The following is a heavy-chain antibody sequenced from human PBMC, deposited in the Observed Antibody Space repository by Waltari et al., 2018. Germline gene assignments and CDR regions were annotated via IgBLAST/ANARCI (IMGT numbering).Heavy chain of an antibody. Sequence: QVQLQESGPGLVKPSETLSLTCTVSGGSISSHYWSWIRQHPGKGLEWIGYIYYSGSTNYNPSLKSRVTISVDTSKNQFSLKRSSVTAADTAVYYCARWNMITFGGPYPPYWFDPWGQGTLVTVSS. V-gene: IGHV4-59*11. CDR3: ARWNMITFGGPYPPYWFDP. CDR1: GGSISSHY. J-gene: IGHJ5*02. D-gene: IGHD3-16*01. CDR2: IYYSGST.